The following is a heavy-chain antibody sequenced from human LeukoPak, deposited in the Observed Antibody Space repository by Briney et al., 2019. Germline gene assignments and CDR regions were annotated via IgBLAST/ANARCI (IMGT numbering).Heavy chain of an antibody. Sequence: GGSLRLSCAASGFTFSTSAMNWVRQVPGKGLEWVSSIDYDSSHIYYAASVRGRFTISRDNARNSVYLQMDSLRVEDTAVYYCTRDPLRYLRVGHYDYWGQGTLVAASS. CDR3: TRDPLRYLRVGHYDY. CDR1: GFTFSTSA. CDR2: IDYDSSHI. V-gene: IGHV3-21*01. D-gene: IGHD3-9*01. J-gene: IGHJ4*02.